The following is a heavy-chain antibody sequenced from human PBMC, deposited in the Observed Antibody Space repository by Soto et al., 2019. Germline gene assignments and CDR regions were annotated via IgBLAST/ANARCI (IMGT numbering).Heavy chain of an antibody. Sequence: VQLVESGGGLVQPGGSLRLSCVASGFTLRSYGMHWVRQAPGKGLVWVSRISSDGSTTTYADSVKGRFTISRDSAKNPLFLQMNSLRAEDTAVYHCARNSCIAAAALVDYWGQGNLVTVSS. CDR1: GFTLRSYG. J-gene: IGHJ4*02. D-gene: IGHD6-13*01. CDR3: ARNSCIAAAALVDY. CDR2: ISSDGSTT. V-gene: IGHV3-74*01.